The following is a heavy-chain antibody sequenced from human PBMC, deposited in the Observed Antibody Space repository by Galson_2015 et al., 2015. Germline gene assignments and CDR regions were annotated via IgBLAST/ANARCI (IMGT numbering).Heavy chain of an antibody. D-gene: IGHD6-19*01. CDR3: ARGLWSSGWGVGY. J-gene: IGHJ4*02. Sequence: SLRLSCAASGFTFSSYWMSWVRQAPGKGLEWVASIKQDGSDKYYVDSVKGRFTISRDNAKNSLYLQMNSLRAEDTAVYYCARGLWSSGWGVGYWGQGTLVTVSS. CDR2: IKQDGSDK. CDR1: GFTFSSYW. V-gene: IGHV3-7*04.